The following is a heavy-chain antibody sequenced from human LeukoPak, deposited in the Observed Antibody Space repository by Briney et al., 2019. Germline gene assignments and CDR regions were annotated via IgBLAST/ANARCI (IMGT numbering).Heavy chain of an antibody. J-gene: IGHJ3*02. V-gene: IGHV4-39*01. CDR3: ARGGYSSGWYGTFDI. CDR2: LYSGVLT. Sequence: PSETLTLTCTASGASFSSSDYYWGRIRQPPGKGLDWSGSLYSGVLTYYNPSLKRRVTISVDTSKKQFSLKVTSVTAAETAVYSCARGGYSSGWYGTFDIWGQWTVVSVSS. D-gene: IGHD6-19*01. CDR1: GASFSSSDYY.